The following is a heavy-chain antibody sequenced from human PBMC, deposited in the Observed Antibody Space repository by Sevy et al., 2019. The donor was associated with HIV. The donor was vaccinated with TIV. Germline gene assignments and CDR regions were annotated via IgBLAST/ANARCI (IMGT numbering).Heavy chain of an antibody. Sequence: GGSLRLSCAASGFTFSDYYMSWIRQAPGKGLEWVSYISSSGSTIYYADSVKGRFTISRDNAKNSLYLQMNSLRAEDTAMYYCARDGFLTTLWYYYYGMDVWGQGTTVTVSS. J-gene: IGHJ6*02. D-gene: IGHD4-4*01. CDR2: ISSSGSTI. CDR3: ARDGFLTTLWYYYYGMDV. CDR1: GFTFSDYY. V-gene: IGHV3-11*01.